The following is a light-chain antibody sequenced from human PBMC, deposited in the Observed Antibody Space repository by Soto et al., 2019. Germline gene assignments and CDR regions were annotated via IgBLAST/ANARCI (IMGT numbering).Light chain of an antibody. CDR1: GSNVGTSY. CDR3: AAWDDSLSGRV. Sequence: VLTQPPSASGTPGQRVTISCSGSGSNVGTSYVYWYQQLPGTAPKLLIYANNQRPSGVPDRFSGSKSGTSASLAISGLRSEDEADYYCAAWDDSLSGRVFGGGTKLTVL. V-gene: IGLV1-47*01. J-gene: IGLJ3*02. CDR2: ANN.